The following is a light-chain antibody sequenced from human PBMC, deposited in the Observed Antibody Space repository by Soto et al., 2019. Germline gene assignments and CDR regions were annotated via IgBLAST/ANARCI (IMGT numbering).Light chain of an antibody. CDR3: SSYTSSSSYV. CDR1: NNDVGGYKY. Sequence: QSALTQPASASGAPGQAIAISCTGTNNDVGGYKYVSWYQQHPGKAPKLMIYDVSNRPSGVSDRFSGSKSGNTASLTISGLQSEDEADYYCSSYTSSSSYVFGTGTKVTVL. V-gene: IGLV2-14*03. J-gene: IGLJ1*01. CDR2: DVS.